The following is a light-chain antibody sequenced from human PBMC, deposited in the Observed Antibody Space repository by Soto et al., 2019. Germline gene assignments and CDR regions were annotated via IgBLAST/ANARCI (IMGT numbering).Light chain of an antibody. J-gene: IGKJ1*01. CDR3: QQYNDWPLT. V-gene: IGKV3-15*01. CDR2: GAY. CDR1: QRVSYN. Sequence: EIVMTQSPATLSVSPGERATLSCRASQRVSYNLAWYQQKPGQAPRLLIYGAYTRATGMPARFSGSGSGTEFTLTISSLQSEDVAVYYCQQYNDWPLTFGQGTKVEIK.